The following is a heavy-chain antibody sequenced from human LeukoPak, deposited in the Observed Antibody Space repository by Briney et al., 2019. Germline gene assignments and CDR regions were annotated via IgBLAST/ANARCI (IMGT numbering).Heavy chain of an antibody. CDR2: ISAYNGNT. D-gene: IGHD2-15*01. V-gene: IGHV1-18*01. CDR3: ARGLVPVGYCSGGSCYVGGY. CDR1: GYTFTSYG. Sequence: GASVKVSCKASGYTFTSYGISWVRQAPGQGLEWMGWISAYNGNTNYVQKLQGRVTMTTDTSTSTAYMELRSLRSDDTAVYYCARGLVPVGYCSGGSCYVGGYWGQGTLVTVSS. J-gene: IGHJ4*02.